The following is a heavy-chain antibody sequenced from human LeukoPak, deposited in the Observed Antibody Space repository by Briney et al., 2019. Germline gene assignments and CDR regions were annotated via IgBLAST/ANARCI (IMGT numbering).Heavy chain of an antibody. J-gene: IGHJ2*01. Sequence: SETLSLTCTVSGGSISSSSYYWGWIRQPPGKGLEWIGSIYYSGSTYYNPSLESRVTISVDTSKNQFSLKLSSVTAADTAVYYCAKTTVTPEYFDLWGRGTLVTVSS. D-gene: IGHD4-17*01. CDR1: GGSISSSSYY. CDR3: AKTTVTPEYFDL. V-gene: IGHV4-39*01. CDR2: IYYSGST.